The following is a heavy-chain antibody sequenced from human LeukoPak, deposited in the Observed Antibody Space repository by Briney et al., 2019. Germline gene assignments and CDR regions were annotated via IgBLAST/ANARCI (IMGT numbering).Heavy chain of an antibody. D-gene: IGHD1-14*01. CDR1: GGTFSSYA. CDR2: IIPIFGTA. V-gene: IGHV1-69*05. Sequence: GASVKVSCKASGGTFSSYAISWVRQAPGQGLEWMGRIIPIFGTANYAQKFQGRVTITTDESTNTAYMELSSLRSEDTAVYYCARGVGREPFDYWGQGTLVTVSS. CDR3: ARGVGREPFDY. J-gene: IGHJ4*02.